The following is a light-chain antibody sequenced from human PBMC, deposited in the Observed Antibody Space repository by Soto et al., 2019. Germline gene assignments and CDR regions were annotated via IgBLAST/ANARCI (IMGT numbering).Light chain of an antibody. CDR3: LLYYGGAWV. CDR2: NTS. V-gene: IGLV7-43*01. CDR1: TGAVTSGYY. Sequence: QTVVTQEPSLTVSPGGTVTLTCASSTGAVTSGYYPNWFQQKPGQAPRALIYNTSNKHSWTPARFSGSLLGDKAALTLSGVQPEDEAEYYCLLYYGGAWVFGGGTKLTVL. J-gene: IGLJ3*02.